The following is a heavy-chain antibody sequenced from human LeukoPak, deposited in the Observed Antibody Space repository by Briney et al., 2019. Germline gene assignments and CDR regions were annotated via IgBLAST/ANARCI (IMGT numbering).Heavy chain of an antibody. CDR3: ARDYKYAFDN. D-gene: IGHD5-24*01. CDR2: IGISSGNT. CDR1: GFTFSDYS. V-gene: IGHV3-48*01. J-gene: IGHJ4*02. Sequence: GGSLRLSCAASGFTFSDYSMNWVRQAPGKGLEWISYIGISSGNTKYADSMKGRFTISGDKAKNSLYLQMNSLRVEDTAVYYCARDYKYAFDNWGQGTLVTVSS.